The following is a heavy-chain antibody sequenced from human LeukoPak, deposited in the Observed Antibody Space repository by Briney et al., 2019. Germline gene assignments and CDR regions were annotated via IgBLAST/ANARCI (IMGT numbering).Heavy chain of an antibody. CDR2: ISAYNGNT. Sequence: ASVKVSCKASGYTFTSYGISWVRQAPGPGLEWMGWISAYNGNTNYAQKLQGRVTMTTDTSTSTAYMELRSLRSDDTAVYYCARDPIYYYDSSGYYSPFDYWGQGTLVTVSS. V-gene: IGHV1-18*01. CDR3: ARDPIYYYDSSGYYSPFDY. D-gene: IGHD3-22*01. CDR1: GYTFTSYG. J-gene: IGHJ4*02.